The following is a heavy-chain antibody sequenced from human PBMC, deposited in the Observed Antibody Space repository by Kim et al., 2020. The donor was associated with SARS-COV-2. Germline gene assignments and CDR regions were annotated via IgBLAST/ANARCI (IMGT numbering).Heavy chain of an antibody. CDR2: ISSSSTYT. CDR1: KFTFSDYY. J-gene: IGHJ4*02. Sequence: GGSLRLSCAASKFTFSDYYMSWIRQAPGKGLEWVSYISSSSTYTNYTDSVKGRFTISRDNAKNSLYLQMNSLRAEDTAVYYCARGGYDFWSCFPHDYFDFWGQGTLVTVSS. D-gene: IGHD3-3*01. CDR3: ARGGYDFWSCFPHDYFDF. V-gene: IGHV3-11*05.